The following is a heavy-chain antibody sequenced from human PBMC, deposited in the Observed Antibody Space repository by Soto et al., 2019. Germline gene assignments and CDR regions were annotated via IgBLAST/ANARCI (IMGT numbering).Heavy chain of an antibody. V-gene: IGHV1-18*01. Sequence: ASVKVSCKASGYTFTSYGISWVRQAPGQGLEWMGWISANNGNTNYAQKLQGRVTITADASTSTAYMELSSLRSEDTAVYYCASGTFQWELLGYFQHWGQGTLVTVSS. CDR2: ISANNGNT. J-gene: IGHJ1*01. CDR1: GYTFTSYG. D-gene: IGHD1-26*01. CDR3: ASGTFQWELLGYFQH.